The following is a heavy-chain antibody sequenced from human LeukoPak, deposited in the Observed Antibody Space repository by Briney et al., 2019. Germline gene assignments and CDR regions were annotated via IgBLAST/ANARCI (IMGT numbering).Heavy chain of an antibody. CDR3: ARVAGAMVYRDAFDN. CDR2: ISSRGSTV. D-gene: IGHD5-18*01. Sequence: PGGSLRLSCAASGFTFSDFYMSWIRQAPGKGLEWVSYISSRGSTVYYADSVEGRFTISRDNAKNSLSLQMNSLRAEDTAVYYCARVAGAMVYRDAFDNWGQGTMVTVSS. CDR1: GFTFSDFY. V-gene: IGHV3-11*01. J-gene: IGHJ3*02.